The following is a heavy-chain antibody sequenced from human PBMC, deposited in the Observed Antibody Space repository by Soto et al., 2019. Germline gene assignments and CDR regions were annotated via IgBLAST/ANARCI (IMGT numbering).Heavy chain of an antibody. CDR1: GYTFTGYY. V-gene: IGHV1-2*02. D-gene: IGHD3-22*01. J-gene: IGHJ4*02. Sequence: ASVKVSCKASGYTFTGYYMHWVRQAPGQGLEWMGWINPNSGGTNYAQKFQGRVTMTRDTSISTAYMELSRLRSDDTAVYYCARITYYYDSSGYYSYVDYWGQGTLVTVSS. CDR2: INPNSGGT. CDR3: ARITYYYDSSGYYSYVDY.